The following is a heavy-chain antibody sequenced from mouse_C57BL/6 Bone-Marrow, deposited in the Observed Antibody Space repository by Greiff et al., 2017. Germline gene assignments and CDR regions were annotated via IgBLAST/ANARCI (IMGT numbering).Heavy chain of an antibody. CDR1: GYNFTSYW. CDR3: ARKDIYYYYEGLYYYAIDY. CDR2: IDPSDSYT. Sequence: QVQLQQPGAELVRPGTSVKLSCKASGYNFTSYWMHWVKQRPGQGLEWIGVIDPSDSYTKYNQKFKGKATFTVYTSSSTAYMQLSSLTSEDSAVYYCARKDIYYYYEGLYYYAIDYWGQGTSVTVSS. J-gene: IGHJ4*01. D-gene: IGHD2-4*01. V-gene: IGHV1-59*01.